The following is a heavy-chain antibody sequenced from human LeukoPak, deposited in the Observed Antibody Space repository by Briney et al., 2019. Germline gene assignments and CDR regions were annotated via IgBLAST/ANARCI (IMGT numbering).Heavy chain of an antibody. V-gene: IGHV3-73*01. CDR3: TRFYDFGLDY. CDR2: IRSKANNYAT. CDR1: GFTFSGSA. Sequence: PGGSLRLSCAASGFTFSGSAMHRVRQASGKGLEWVGRIRSKANNYATAYAASVKGRFTVSRDDSKNTAYLQMNSLKTEDTAVYYCTRFYDFGLDYWGQGTLVTVSS. J-gene: IGHJ4*02. D-gene: IGHD3-3*01.